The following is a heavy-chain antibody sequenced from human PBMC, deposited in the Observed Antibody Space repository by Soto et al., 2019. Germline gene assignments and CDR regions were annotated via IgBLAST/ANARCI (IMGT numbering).Heavy chain of an antibody. D-gene: IGHD3-9*01. CDR1: GYTFTSYY. J-gene: IGHJ6*03. V-gene: IGHV1-46*03. Sequence: ASVKVSCKASGYTFTSYYMHWVRQAPGQGLEWMGIINPSGGSTSYAQKFQGRVTMTRDTSTSTVYMELSSLRSEDTAVYYCARESGYGQMTGQPTLGYYYYYMDVWGKGTTVTVSS. CDR2: INPSGGST. CDR3: ARESGYGQMTGQPTLGYYYYYMDV.